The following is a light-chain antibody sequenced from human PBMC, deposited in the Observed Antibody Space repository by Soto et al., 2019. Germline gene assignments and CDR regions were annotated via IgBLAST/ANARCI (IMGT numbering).Light chain of an antibody. J-gene: IGKJ3*01. CDR2: KAS. CDR3: QQFNGYPRT. V-gene: IGKV1-5*03. CDR1: QSISSW. Sequence: IPMTQAPSTLSASLGDRVTMTCGASQSISSWLAWYQQKPGKAPKLLIYKASTLKSGVPSRFSGSGSGTEFTLTISSLQPEDFATYYCQQFNGYPRTFGPGTKVDVK.